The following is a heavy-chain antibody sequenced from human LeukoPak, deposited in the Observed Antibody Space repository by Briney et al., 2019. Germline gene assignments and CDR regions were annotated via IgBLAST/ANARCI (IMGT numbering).Heavy chain of an antibody. CDR1: GFTFSSYD. CDR2: IGTAGDT. J-gene: IGHJ4*02. Sequence: PGGSLRLSCAASGFTFSSYDMHWVRQATGKGLEWVSAIGTAGDTSYTGSVKGRFTISRENARTSLYLQMNSMRAADTAVYYCARGSITGTTGYFDYWGQGTLVTVSS. CDR3: ARGSITGTTGYFDY. V-gene: IGHV3-13*01. D-gene: IGHD1-20*01.